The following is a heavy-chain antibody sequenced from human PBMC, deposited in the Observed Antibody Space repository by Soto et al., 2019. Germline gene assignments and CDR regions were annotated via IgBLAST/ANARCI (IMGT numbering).Heavy chain of an antibody. CDR1: GFTFSSYA. CDR3: AKEYMIVVVITTMAFDY. D-gene: IGHD3-22*01. V-gene: IGHV3-23*01. CDR2: ISGSGGST. J-gene: IGHJ4*02. Sequence: EVQLLESGGGLVQPGGSLRLSCAASGFTFSSYAMSWVRQAPGKGLEWVSAISGSGGSTYYADSVKGRFTISRDNSKNTLYLQMNSLSAEDTAVYYCAKEYMIVVVITTMAFDYWGQGTLVTVSS.